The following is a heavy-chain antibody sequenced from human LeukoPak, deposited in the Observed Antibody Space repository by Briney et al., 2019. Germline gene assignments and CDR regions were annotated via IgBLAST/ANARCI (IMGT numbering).Heavy chain of an antibody. Sequence: SETLSLTCSVSGGSISTYYWSWIRQPAGKGLEWIGRIYISGSTNYKPSLRSRITMSVDTSKNQFSLKLNSVTAADTAVYYCARGSDDKYAMDVWGQGTTVTVSS. J-gene: IGHJ6*02. CDR2: IYISGST. D-gene: IGHD3-3*01. V-gene: IGHV4-4*07. CDR1: GGSISTYY. CDR3: ARGSDDKYAMDV.